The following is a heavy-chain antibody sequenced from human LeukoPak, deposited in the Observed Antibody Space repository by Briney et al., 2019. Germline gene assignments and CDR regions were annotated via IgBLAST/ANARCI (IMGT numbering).Heavy chain of an antibody. Sequence: SETLSLTCTVSGGSISSSSYYWGWIRQPPGKGLEWIGSIYYSGSTYYNPSLKSRVTISVDTSKNQFSLKLSSVTAADTAVYYCARHTRSSWGSSYYYGMDVWGQGTTVTVSS. J-gene: IGHJ6*02. D-gene: IGHD6-13*01. V-gene: IGHV4-39*07. CDR2: IYYSGST. CDR3: ARHTRSSWGSSYYYGMDV. CDR1: GGSISSSSYY.